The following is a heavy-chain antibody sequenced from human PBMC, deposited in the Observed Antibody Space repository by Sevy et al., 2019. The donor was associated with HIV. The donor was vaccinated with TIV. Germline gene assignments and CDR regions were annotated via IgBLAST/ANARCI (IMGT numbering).Heavy chain of an antibody. D-gene: IGHD6-13*01. CDR2: IYYSGST. J-gene: IGHJ4*02. Sequence: SETLSLTCTVSGGSISSSSYYWGWIRQPPGKGLEWIGSIYYSGSTYYNPSLKSRVTISVDTSKNQFSLKLSSVTAADTAVYYCASGAAAAGFVYWGQGTLVTVSS. CDR1: GGSISSSSYY. CDR3: ASGAAAAGFVY. V-gene: IGHV4-39*01.